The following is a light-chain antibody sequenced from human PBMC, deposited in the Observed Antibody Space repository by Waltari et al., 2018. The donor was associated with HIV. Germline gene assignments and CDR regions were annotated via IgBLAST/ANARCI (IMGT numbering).Light chain of an antibody. Sequence: SVLTQPPSKSAAPGQTVTISCAGHSSNIGANDVSWYQQLPGAAPRLSIYESTKRPSVISDRCAASKSDTTATLDIAGVQPGDEAMYFCGTRDNDLGPVILGGGTWVTVL. CDR2: EST. J-gene: IGLJ2*01. CDR1: SSNIGAND. CDR3: GTRDNDLGPVI. V-gene: IGLV1-51*02.